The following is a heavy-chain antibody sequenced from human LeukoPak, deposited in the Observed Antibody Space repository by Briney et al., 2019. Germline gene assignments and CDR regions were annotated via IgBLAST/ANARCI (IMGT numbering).Heavy chain of an antibody. D-gene: IGHD3-22*01. CDR3: AKGYYDSSGTPYFDY. CDR1: GFTFDDYA. J-gene: IGHJ4*02. CDR2: ISWNSGSI. Sequence: GGSLRLSCAASGFTFDDYAMHWVRQAPGKGLEWVSGISWNSGSIGYADSVKGRFTISRDNAKNSLYLQMNSRRAEDTALYYCAKGYYDSSGTPYFDYWGQGTLVTVSS. V-gene: IGHV3-9*01.